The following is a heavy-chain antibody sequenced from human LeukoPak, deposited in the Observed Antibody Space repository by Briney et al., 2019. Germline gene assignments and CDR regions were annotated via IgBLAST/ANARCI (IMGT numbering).Heavy chain of an antibody. J-gene: IGHJ5*02. V-gene: IGHV4-59*01. CDR3: ARTTVNNWFDP. CDR1: GDSISNFY. Sequence: SVTLSLTCTVPGDSISNFYWSWVRQPPGKGLEWIGYIFYSGSTNYNPSLKSRVTISVDTSKNQFSLKLSSVTAADTAVYYCARTTVNNWFDPWGQGTLVTVSS. CDR2: IFYSGST. D-gene: IGHD4-17*01.